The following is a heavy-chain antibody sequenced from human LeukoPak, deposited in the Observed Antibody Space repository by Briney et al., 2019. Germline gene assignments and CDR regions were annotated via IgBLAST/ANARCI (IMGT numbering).Heavy chain of an antibody. CDR2: VHHSGRT. Sequence: SETLSLTCAVSGYSISSGYWWSWVRQPPGKGLEWIGEVHHSGRTNYNPSLKSRVTMSVDKSKNQFSLKLTSVTAADTAVYYCARNGDYSADSWGQGTLLTVSS. J-gene: IGHJ4*02. CDR1: GYSISSGYW. D-gene: IGHD4-17*01. CDR3: ARNGDYSADS. V-gene: IGHV4-4*02.